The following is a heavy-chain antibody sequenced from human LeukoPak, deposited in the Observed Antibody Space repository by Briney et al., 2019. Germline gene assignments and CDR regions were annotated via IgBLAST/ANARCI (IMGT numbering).Heavy chain of an antibody. J-gene: IGHJ4*02. CDR1: GFTFSAYW. CDR2: IKEDGSEK. Sequence: PGGSLRLPCAASGFTFSAYWMSWVRQAPGKGLEWVANIKEDGSEKYYVDSVRGRFTISRDNAKNSLYLQMNSLRAEDTAVYYCARLTKNGYDSSGGFDYWGQGTLATVSS. CDR3: ARLTKNGYDSSGGFDY. D-gene: IGHD3-22*01. V-gene: IGHV3-7*01.